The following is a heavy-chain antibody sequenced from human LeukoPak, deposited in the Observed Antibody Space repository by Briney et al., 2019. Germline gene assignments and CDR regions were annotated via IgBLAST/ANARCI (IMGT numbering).Heavy chain of an antibody. CDR3: TTATPRGYSGYDYDY. D-gene: IGHD5-12*01. V-gene: IGHV3-15*01. Sequence: GGSLRLSCAASGFTLSNAWMSWVRQAPGKGLEWVGRIKSKTDGGTTDYAAPVKGRFTISRDDSKNTLYLQMNSLKTEDTAVYYCTTATPRGYSGYDYDYWGQGTLVTVSS. CDR2: IKSKTDGGTT. J-gene: IGHJ4*02. CDR1: GFTLSNAW.